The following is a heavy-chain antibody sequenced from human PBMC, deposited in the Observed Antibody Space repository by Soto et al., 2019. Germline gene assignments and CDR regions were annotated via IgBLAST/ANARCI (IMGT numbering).Heavy chain of an antibody. J-gene: IGHJ6*02. CDR2: IYYSGST. Sequence: SETLSLTCTVSGGSISSYYWIWIRQPPGKGLEWIGYIYYSGSTNYNPSLKSRVTISVDTSKNQFSLKLSSVTAADTAVYYCARVGRGYSYGRHYYYGMDVWGQGTTVTVSS. D-gene: IGHD5-18*01. V-gene: IGHV4-59*01. CDR3: ARVGRGYSYGRHYYYGMDV. CDR1: GGSISSYY.